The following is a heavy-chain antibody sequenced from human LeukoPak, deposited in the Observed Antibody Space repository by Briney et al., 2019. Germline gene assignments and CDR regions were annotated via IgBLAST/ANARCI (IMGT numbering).Heavy chain of an antibody. CDR1: GYTFTGYY. CDR2: INPNSGGT. V-gene: IGHV1-2*02. D-gene: IGHD6-13*01. CDR3: ARVSKQQLVLAANFDS. Sequence: ASVNVSCKSSGYTFTGYYMHWVRQAPGQGLEWMGCINPNSGGTNYAQKFQGRVTMTRDTSISTAYMELSRLRSDDTAVYYCARVSKQQLVLAANFDSWGQGTLVTASS. J-gene: IGHJ4*02.